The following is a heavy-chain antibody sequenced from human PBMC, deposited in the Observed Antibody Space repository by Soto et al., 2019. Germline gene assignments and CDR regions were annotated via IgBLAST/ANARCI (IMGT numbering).Heavy chain of an antibody. J-gene: IGHJ4*02. CDR1: GFTFSSYA. CDR3: AKTLYPYYSDSRGICFDY. D-gene: IGHD3-22*01. V-gene: IGHV3-23*01. CDR2: ISGSGGST. Sequence: EVQLLESGGGLVQPGGSLRLSCAASGFTFSSYAMSWVHQAPGKGLVWVSTISGSGGSTYYADSVKGRFTISRDNSKNTLYLQMNSLRAEDTALYYCAKTLYPYYSDSRGICFDYWGQGTLVTVSS.